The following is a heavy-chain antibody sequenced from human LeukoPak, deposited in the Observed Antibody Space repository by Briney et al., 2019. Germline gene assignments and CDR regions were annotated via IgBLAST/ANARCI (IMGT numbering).Heavy chain of an antibody. CDR1: GFTFSSYA. Sequence: QSGGSLRLSCAASGFTFSSYAMSWVRQAPGKGLEWVSAISGSGGSTYYADSVKGRFTISRDNSKNTLYLQMNSLRAEDTAVYYCAKGPSTSDGVTDPFDYWGQGTLVTVSS. D-gene: IGHD1-14*01. J-gene: IGHJ4*02. CDR3: AKGPSTSDGVTDPFDY. CDR2: ISGSGGST. V-gene: IGHV3-23*01.